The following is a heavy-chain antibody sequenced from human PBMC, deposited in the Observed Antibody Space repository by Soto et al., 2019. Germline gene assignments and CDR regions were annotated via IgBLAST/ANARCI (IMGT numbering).Heavy chain of an antibody. J-gene: IGHJ4*02. CDR1: GFTFSRNA. CDR3: AKGRTYFDF. CDR2: ISGSGGTT. V-gene: IGHV3-23*01. Sequence: EVQLLESGGGLVQPGGSLRISCLASGFTFSRNAMSWVRQAPGKGLEWVSAISGSGGTTFYADSVKGRFAVSRDNSKNTLFLEMNSLRAEDAAVYYCAKGRTYFDFWGQGSLVTVSS.